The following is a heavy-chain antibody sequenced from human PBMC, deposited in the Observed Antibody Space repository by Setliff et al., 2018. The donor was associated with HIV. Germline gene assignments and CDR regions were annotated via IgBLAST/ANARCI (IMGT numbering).Heavy chain of an antibody. J-gene: IGHJ4*02. CDR3: ARLAHPRAHQDSTGVLDY. CDR1: GFTFRSYS. CDR2: ISSTGGHI. V-gene: IGHV3-21*01. D-gene: IGHD3-22*01. Sequence: PGGSLRLSCAASGFTFRSYSMNWVRQAPGKGLEWVASISSTGGHIYYDDSVKGRFTISRDNARSSVYLQMNSLRAEETALYYCARLAHPRAHQDSTGVLDYWGQGALVTVSS.